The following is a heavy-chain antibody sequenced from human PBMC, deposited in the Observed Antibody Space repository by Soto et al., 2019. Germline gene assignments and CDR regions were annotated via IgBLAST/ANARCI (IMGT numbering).Heavy chain of an antibody. D-gene: IGHD1-26*01. Sequence: QVQLVQSGAEVKKPGASVKVSCKASGYSFSRYSIHWVRQAPGQGLEWMGWINNYNGNTNSAQKVQGRLIMTTDTSTSTAYMELRSLRADDTAEYFCARSTQNQWGEAFDFWGQGTMVTVFS. CDR1: GYSFSRYS. J-gene: IGHJ3*01. CDR3: ARSTQNQWGEAFDF. V-gene: IGHV1-18*01. CDR2: INNYNGNT.